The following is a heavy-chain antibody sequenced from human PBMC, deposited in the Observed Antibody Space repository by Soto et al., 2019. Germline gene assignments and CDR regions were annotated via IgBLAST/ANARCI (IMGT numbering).Heavy chain of an antibody. CDR1: GFTFNTYA. V-gene: IGHV3-23*01. J-gene: IGHJ4*02. Sequence: EVQLLESGGGLVQPGGSLRLSCAASGFTFNTYAMSWVRQAPGKGLEWVSGISGSGGSTDYADSVKGRFTISRDNSKNTLYLQMXXXXXXXXXXXXXXXXLIWGQGTLVTVSP. CDR3: XXXLI. CDR2: ISGSGGST.